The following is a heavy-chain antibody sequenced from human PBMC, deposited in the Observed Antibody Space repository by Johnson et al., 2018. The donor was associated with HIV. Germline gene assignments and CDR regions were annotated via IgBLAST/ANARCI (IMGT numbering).Heavy chain of an antibody. V-gene: IGHV3-30*03. CDR3: ARGGGVVGNAFDI. D-gene: IGHD1-26*01. CDR1: GFSFSSYG. CDR2: ISYDGSNK. J-gene: IGHJ3*02. Sequence: QVQLVESGGGVVQPGRSLRLSCAASGFSFSSYGMHWVRQAPGTGLEWVAVISYDGSNKYYADSVKGRFTISRDNSKNTLYLQMGSLRAEDMAVYDCARGGGVVGNAFDIWGQGTMVTVSS.